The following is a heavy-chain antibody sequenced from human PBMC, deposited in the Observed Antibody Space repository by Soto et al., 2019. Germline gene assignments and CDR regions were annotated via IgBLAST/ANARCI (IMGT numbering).Heavy chain of an antibody. CDR1: DSTFTGYT. CDR2: ISSLNGNT. V-gene: IGHV1-18*04. D-gene: IGHD4-17*01. Sequence: QVHLVQSETEVKEPGASVTVSCKTSDSTFTGYTINWVRQAPGQGLEWLGWISSLNGNTNYARKYQGRLTMTTNTSATTAYMELRRPRSDDTAVYFCARGTVTSGRWFGPWGQGTLVTVSS. CDR3: ARGTVTSGRWFGP. J-gene: IGHJ5*02.